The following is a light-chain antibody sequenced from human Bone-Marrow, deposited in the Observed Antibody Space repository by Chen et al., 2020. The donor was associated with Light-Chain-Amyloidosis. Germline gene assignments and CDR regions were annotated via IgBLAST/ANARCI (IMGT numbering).Light chain of an antibody. J-gene: IGKJ4*01. CDR1: QTISSNY. CDR2: GSS. CDR3: QQYGNSQLT. V-gene: IGKV3-20*01. Sequence: EIVLTQSPGTLSLSPGEGANLSCRASQTISSNYLTWYQQKFGQAPRLLIYGSSSRAPGIPDRFTGSGSGTYFTLTINRLESEDFAMYYCQQYGNSQLTVGGGTKVEIK.